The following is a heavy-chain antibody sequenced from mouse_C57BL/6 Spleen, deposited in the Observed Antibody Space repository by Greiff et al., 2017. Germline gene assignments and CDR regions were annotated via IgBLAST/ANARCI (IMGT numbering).Heavy chain of an antibody. V-gene: IGHV5-17*01. J-gene: IGHJ2*01. Sequence: EVHLVESGGGLVKPGGSLKLSCAASGFTFSDYGMHWVRQAPEKGLEWVAYISSGSSTIYYADTVKGRFTISRDNAKNTLFLQMTSLRSEDTAMYYCARPNYSNYVSFDYWGQGTTLTVSS. CDR1: GFTFSDYG. CDR2: ISSGSSTI. CDR3: ARPNYSNYVSFDY. D-gene: IGHD2-5*01.